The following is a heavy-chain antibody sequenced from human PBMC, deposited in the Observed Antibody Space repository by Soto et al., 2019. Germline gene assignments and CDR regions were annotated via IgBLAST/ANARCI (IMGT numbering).Heavy chain of an antibody. CDR1: GYTFTSYY. V-gene: IGHV1-46*01. D-gene: IGHD2-8*01. CDR3: ARDRRYCTNGVCYREPIWFDP. Sequence: ASVKVSCKASGYTFTSYYMHWVRQAPGQGLEWMGIINPSGGSTSYAQKFQGRVTMTRDTSTSTVYMELSSLRSEDTAVYCCARDRRYCTNGVCYREPIWFDPWGQGTLVTVSS. CDR2: INPSGGST. J-gene: IGHJ5*02.